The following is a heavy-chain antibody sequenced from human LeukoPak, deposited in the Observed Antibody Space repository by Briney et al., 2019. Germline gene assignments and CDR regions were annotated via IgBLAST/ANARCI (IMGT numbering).Heavy chain of an antibody. Sequence: SETLSLTCAVYGGSFSGYYWSWLRQPPGKELEWIGEINHSGSTNYNPALKSRVTISVDTSKNQFSLKLSSVTAADTAVYYCARGRRYYYDSSGYYYQYFQHWGQGTLSPSPQ. V-gene: IGHV4-34*01. CDR3: ARGRRYYYDSSGYYYQYFQH. J-gene: IGHJ1*01. CDR1: GGSFSGYY. CDR2: INHSGST. D-gene: IGHD3-22*01.